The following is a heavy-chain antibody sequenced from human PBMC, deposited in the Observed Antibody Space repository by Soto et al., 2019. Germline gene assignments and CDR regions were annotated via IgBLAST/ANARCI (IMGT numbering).Heavy chain of an antibody. V-gene: IGHV4-59*02. Sequence: QVQLQGSGPGLVKPSETLSLTCTVFSGSVSSYYCTWIRQPPGKGLEWIGFTYHSGSTNYNPSLKSRVTMSVDTSKNGFSLELNSVTAADTAVYYCVIGSGSSTSDAFDIWDRGTMVTVSS. CDR1: SGSVSSYY. CDR2: TYHSGST. CDR3: VIGSGSSTSDAFDI. D-gene: IGHD3-10*01. J-gene: IGHJ3*02.